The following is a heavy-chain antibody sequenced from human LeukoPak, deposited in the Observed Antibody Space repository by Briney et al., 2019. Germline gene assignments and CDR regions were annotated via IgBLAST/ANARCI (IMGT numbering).Heavy chain of an antibody. CDR3: ARESGIASAGYMDV. CDR1: GGSISDYY. D-gene: IGHD6-13*01. J-gene: IGHJ6*03. CDR2: IYTSGNT. Sequence: SETLSLTCTVSGGSISDYYWSWIRQPPGKGLEWIGYIYTSGNTKYSPSLKSRVTMSIDTSKNRFPLKLSSVTAADTAVYYCARESGIASAGYMDVWGKGTTVTVSS. V-gene: IGHV4-4*09.